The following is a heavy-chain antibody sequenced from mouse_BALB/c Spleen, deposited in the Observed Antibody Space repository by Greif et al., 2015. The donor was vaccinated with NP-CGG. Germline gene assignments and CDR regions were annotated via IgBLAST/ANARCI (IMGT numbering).Heavy chain of an antibody. J-gene: IGHJ4*01. V-gene: IGHV1-7*01. CDR3: ARYYGNYYYAMDY. CDR2: TNPSTGYT. Sequence: VHLVESGAELAKPGASVKMSCKASGYTFTSYWMHWVKQRPGQGLEWIGYTNPSTGYTEYNQKFKDKATLTADKSSSTAYMQLSSLTSEDSAVYYCARYYGNYYYAMDYWGQGTSVTVSS. CDR1: GYTFTSYW. D-gene: IGHD2-1*01.